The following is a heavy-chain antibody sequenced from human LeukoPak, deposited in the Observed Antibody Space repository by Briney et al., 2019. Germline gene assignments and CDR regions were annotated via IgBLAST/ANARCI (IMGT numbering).Heavy chain of an antibody. V-gene: IGHV3-23*01. D-gene: IGHD3-22*01. CDR3: AKGPYYYDSSAYHYGAFDI. J-gene: IGHJ3*02. CDR1: GFTFSSYA. Sequence: GGSLRLSCAASGFTFSSYAMSWVRQAPGKGLEWVSAISGSGGSTYYADSVKGRFTISRDNSKNTLYLQMNSLRAEDTAVYYCAKGPYYYDSSAYHYGAFDIWGQGTMVTVSS. CDR2: ISGSGGST.